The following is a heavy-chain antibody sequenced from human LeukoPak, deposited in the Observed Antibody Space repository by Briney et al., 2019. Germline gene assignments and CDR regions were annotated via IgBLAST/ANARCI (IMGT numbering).Heavy chain of an antibody. D-gene: IGHD5-12*01. J-gene: IGHJ6*02. CDR2: MSSDSSFI. V-gene: IGHV3-21*05. CDR3: ARGEVATTYYYGMDV. CDR1: GFTFRSYA. Sequence: GGSLRLSCVASGFTFRSYAMNWVRQAPGKGLEWVSYMSSDSSFINYADSVKGRFTISRDNAKNSLFLQMDSPRADDTAVYYCARGEVATTYYYGMDVWGQGTTVTVSS.